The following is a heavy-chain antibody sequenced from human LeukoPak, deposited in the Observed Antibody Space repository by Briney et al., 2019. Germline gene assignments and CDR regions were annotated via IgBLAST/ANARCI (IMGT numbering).Heavy chain of an antibody. CDR3: ASASVEMATITLGDY. CDR2: IYTSGST. V-gene: IGHV4-4*07. CDR1: GGSISSYY. D-gene: IGHD5-24*01. J-gene: IGHJ4*02. Sequence: SETLSLTCTVSGGSISSYYWSWIRQPAGKGLEWIGRIYTSGSTNYNPSLKSRVTMSVDTSKNQFSLRLSSVTAADTAVYYCASASVEMATITLGDYWRQVTLVTVSS.